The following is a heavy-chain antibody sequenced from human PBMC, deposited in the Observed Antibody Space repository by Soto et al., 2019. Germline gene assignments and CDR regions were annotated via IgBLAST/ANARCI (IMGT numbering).Heavy chain of an antibody. Sequence: QVHLVQSGVEVKTPGASVKVSCQASGYTFFTYDISWVRQAPGQGLEWMGWISTYSGDTKYAQKCQGRVTRTTDTSTTTAYLELRSLRSDDTSVYYCAIPHGPTTSENWCANWGQGTLVTVSS. CDR1: GYTFFTYD. V-gene: IGHV1-18*01. J-gene: IGHJ4*02. D-gene: IGHD5-12*01. CDR3: AIPHGPTTSENWCAN. CDR2: ISTYSGDT.